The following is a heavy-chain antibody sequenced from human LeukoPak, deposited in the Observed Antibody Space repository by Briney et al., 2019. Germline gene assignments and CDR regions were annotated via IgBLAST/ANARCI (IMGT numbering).Heavy chain of an antibody. CDR1: GLTFSSYW. J-gene: IGHJ6*03. V-gene: IGHV3-7*01. CDR3: AKLTRGYYYYMDV. D-gene: IGHD1-14*01. CDR2: LNQDGSEK. Sequence: PGGSLRLSCAASGLTFSSYWMSWVRQTPGKGLEWVANLNQDGSEKRYVDSAKGRFTISRDNAKNSLYLQMNSLRGEDTAVYYCAKLTRGYYYYMDVWGKGTTVTVSS.